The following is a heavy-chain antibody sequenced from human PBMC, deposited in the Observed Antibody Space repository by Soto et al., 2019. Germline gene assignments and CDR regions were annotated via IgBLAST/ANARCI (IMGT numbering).Heavy chain of an antibody. CDR2: TIPVFNTA. CDR1: GGTLSDHG. D-gene: IGHD3-10*01. CDR3: ARGVYGSGNYYTGPSAFDI. V-gene: IGHV1-69*06. J-gene: IGHJ3*02. Sequence: QVQLEQSGAEVKKPGSSVKVSCKASGGTLSDHGVAWLRQAPGQGLEWMGGTIPVFNTAKYAQKFQGRVTGTADKFTNIAYMELSSRRSDDTAFYFCARGVYGSGNYYTGPSAFDIWGQGTMVIVSS.